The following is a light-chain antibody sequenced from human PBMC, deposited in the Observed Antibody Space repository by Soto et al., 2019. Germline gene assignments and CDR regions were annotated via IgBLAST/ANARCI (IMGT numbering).Light chain of an antibody. CDR1: QGISTY. CDR2: VAS. J-gene: IGKJ4*01. V-gene: IGKV1-39*01. CDR3: QQSSSTPQT. Sequence: DIQVTQSPSSLSASVGDRVTITCRASQGISTYLSWYQQKQGEAPKLLINVASTLQSGVPSRFSGSGSGTDFTLAISSLQPEDFATYYCQQSSSTPQTFGGGTKVDIK.